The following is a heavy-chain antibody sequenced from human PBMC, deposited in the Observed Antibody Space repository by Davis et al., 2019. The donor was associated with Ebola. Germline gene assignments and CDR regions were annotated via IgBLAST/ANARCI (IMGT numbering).Heavy chain of an antibody. CDR2: IYYSGST. D-gene: IGHD4-11*01. CDR3: ARGPPSRTTVWDGYFDD. V-gene: IGHV4-59*01. Sequence: PSETLSLTCTASGGSISSYYWSWIRQPPGKGLEWIGYIYYSGSTNYNPSLKSRVTIKVDTSKNQYYLKLSAVTAADTAVYYCARGPPSRTTVWDGYFDDWGQGTLVTVSS. CDR1: GGSISSYY. J-gene: IGHJ4*02.